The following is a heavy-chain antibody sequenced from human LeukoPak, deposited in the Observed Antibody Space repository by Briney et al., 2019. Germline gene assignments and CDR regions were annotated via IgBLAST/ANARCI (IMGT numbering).Heavy chain of an antibody. D-gene: IGHD3-22*01. V-gene: IGHV3-49*04. J-gene: IGHJ4*02. CDR3: TRAQSSGYFAY. Sequence: GSLKLSCTASGFTFGDYGMTWVRQAPGKGLEWVGFIRSKPNGGTTEYAASVRGRFTLSRDDSKSIAYLQVNSLRAEDTAVYFCTRAQSSGYFAYWGRGTLDTVSS. CDR1: GFTFGDYG. CDR2: IRSKPNGGTT.